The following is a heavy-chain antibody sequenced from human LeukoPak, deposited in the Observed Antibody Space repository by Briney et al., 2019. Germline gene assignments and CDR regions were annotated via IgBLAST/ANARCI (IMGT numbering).Heavy chain of an antibody. J-gene: IGHJ6*03. D-gene: IGHD2-2*01. CDR3: ARDLAYCSSTSCYGNYYYYYMDV. CDR1: GGSISSYY. V-gene: IGHV4-59*01. Sequence: SETLSLTCTVSGGSISSYYWSWIRQPPGKGLEWIGYIYYSGSTNYNPSLKSRVTISVDTSKNQFSLKLSSVTAADTAVYYCARDLAYCSSTSCYGNYYYYYMDVWGKGTTVTVSS. CDR2: IYYSGST.